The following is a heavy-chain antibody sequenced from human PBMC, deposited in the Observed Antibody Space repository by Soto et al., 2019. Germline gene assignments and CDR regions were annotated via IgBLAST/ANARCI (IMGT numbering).Heavy chain of an antibody. V-gene: IGHV3-53*02. D-gene: IGHD5-18*01. CDR2: IYSGGST. J-gene: IGHJ4*02. CDR3: ARERGYSYGFDY. Sequence: EVQLVETGGGLIQPGGSLRLSCAASGFTVSSNYMSWVRQAPGKGLEWVSVIYSGGSTYYADSVKGRFTISGDNSKNTLYLQMNSLRAEDTAVYYCARERGYSYGFDYWCQGTLVTVSS. CDR1: GFTVSSNY.